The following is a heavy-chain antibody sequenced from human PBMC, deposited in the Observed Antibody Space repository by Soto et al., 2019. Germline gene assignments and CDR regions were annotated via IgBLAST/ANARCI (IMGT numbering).Heavy chain of an antibody. J-gene: IGHJ4*02. CDR2: IGVSSSYI. D-gene: IGHD5-18*01. CDR1: GFTFSSYN. Sequence: EVQLVESGGGLVKPGESLRLSCAASGFTFSSYNMNWVRLAPGKGLECVSSIGVSSSYIYYADSVKGRFTISRDNAKNSLYLQMSSLRAEDTAVYYCATLGGYNFGTADFDYWGQGTLVTVPS. CDR3: ATLGGYNFGTADFDY. V-gene: IGHV3-21*01.